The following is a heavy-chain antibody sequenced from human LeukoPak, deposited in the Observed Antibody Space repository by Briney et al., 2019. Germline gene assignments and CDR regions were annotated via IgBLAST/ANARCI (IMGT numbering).Heavy chain of an antibody. CDR1: GGSISSGGYY. D-gene: IGHD6-19*01. J-gene: IGHJ2*01. Sequence: SETLSLTCTVSGGSISSGGYYWSWIRQHPGKGLEWIGYIYYSGSTFYNPSLKSRVTISLDRSRNQFSLKLSSVTAADTAVYYCASNQWPNWYFDLWGRGTLVTVSS. CDR2: IYYSGST. V-gene: IGHV4-31*03. CDR3: ASNQWPNWYFDL.